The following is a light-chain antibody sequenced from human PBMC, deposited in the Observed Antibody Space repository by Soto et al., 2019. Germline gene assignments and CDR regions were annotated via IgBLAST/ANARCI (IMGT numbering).Light chain of an antibody. Sequence: EVVMTQSPATLSVSPGERVTLSCRASQSVRSHLAWYQQKPGQAPSLLIFGASTRAPGFPDRFSGRESGTEFTLTISILQSEDVAVYFCQQYNDWPRTFGGGTSVEIK. CDR2: GAS. CDR3: QQYNDWPRT. J-gene: IGKJ4*01. CDR1: QSVRSH. V-gene: IGKV3-15*01.